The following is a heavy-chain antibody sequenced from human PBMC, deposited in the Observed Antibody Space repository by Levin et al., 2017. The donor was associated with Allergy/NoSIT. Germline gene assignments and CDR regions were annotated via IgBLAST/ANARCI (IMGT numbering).Heavy chain of an antibody. Sequence: GGSLRLSCAASGFTFSNAWMTWVRQAPGKGLEWVGRIKSKTDGGTTDYAAPVKGRFTISRDDSKNTLYLQMNSLKTEDTAVYYCTTRVLQQLEKNYYYYYYMDVWGKGTAVTVSS. CDR3: TTRVLQQLEKNYYYYYYMDV. CDR1: GFTFSNAW. D-gene: IGHD6-13*01. J-gene: IGHJ6*03. V-gene: IGHV3-15*01. CDR2: IKSKTDGGTT.